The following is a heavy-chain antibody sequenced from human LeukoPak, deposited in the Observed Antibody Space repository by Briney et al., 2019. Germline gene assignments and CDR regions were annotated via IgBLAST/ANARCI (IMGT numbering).Heavy chain of an antibody. D-gene: IGHD1-26*01. Sequence: PGGSLSLSCAASGLTFSNYAMSWFRQAPGKGLEWVSGITSGFTPHYADSVKGRFTVSRDNSKNTFHLQMNSLRAEDTAGYYCAKDSPNSRVGNVFFEYWGRGTLVTVSS. V-gene: IGHV3-23*01. CDR2: ITSGFTP. J-gene: IGHJ4*02. CDR3: AKDSPNSRVGNVFFEY. CDR1: GLTFSNYA.